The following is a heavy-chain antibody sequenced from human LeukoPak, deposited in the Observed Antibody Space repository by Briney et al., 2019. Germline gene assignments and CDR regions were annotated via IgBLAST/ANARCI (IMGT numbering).Heavy chain of an antibody. CDR3: GKTTVGYSSGRYPGWPVDY. V-gene: IGHV3-23*01. J-gene: IGHJ4*02. CDR2: IFGSGGSP. CDR1: GLTFNSYA. Sequence: GGSLRLSCAASGLTFNSYAMYWVRQAPGKGLEWISGIFGSGGSPHQADSVKGRFTISRDNSQEIVYLQLDSLRVEDTALYYCGKTTVGYSSGRYPGWPVDYWGQGALVTVSS. D-gene: IGHD2-15*01.